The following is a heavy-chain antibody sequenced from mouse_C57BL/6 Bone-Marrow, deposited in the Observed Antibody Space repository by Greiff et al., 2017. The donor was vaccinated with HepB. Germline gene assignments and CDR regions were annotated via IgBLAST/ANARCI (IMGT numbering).Heavy chain of an antibody. D-gene: IGHD1-1*01. CDR3: ARDGDYYGSSYFAMDY. Sequence: EVKVVESEGGLVQPGSSMKLSCTASGFTFSDYYMAWVRQVPEKGLEWVANINYDGSSTYYLDSLKSRFIISRDNAKNILYLQMSSLKSEDTATYYCARDGDYYGSSYFAMDYWGQGTSVTVSS. V-gene: IGHV5-16*01. J-gene: IGHJ4*01. CDR2: INYDGSST. CDR1: GFTFSDYY.